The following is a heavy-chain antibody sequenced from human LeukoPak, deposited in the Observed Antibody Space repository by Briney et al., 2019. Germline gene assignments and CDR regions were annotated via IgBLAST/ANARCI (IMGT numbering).Heavy chain of an antibody. V-gene: IGHV3-7*03. Sequence: GGSLRLSCATSEFTFSSYWMSWLRQAPGKGLEWVANIKQDGSEEYYVDSVKGRFTISRDNAKNSLYLRMNSLRAEDTAVYRCARISSTTGVAWGGYLDFWGQGTLVAVSS. CDR1: EFTFSSYW. CDR2: IKQDGSEE. J-gene: IGHJ4*02. D-gene: IGHD2-8*01. CDR3: ARISSTTGVAWGGYLDF.